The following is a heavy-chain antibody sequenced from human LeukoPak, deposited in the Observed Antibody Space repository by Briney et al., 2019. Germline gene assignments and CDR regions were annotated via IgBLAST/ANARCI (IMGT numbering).Heavy chain of an antibody. D-gene: IGHD2-8*01. CDR3: TRVHLIRDYHYYYMDV. CDR1: GFTFGDYA. V-gene: IGHV3-49*04. CDR2: IRSKAYGGTT. J-gene: IGHJ6*03. Sequence: GGSLRLSCTASGFTFGDYAMSWVRQAPGKGLEWGGFIRSKAYGGTTEYAASVKGRFTISRDDSKSIAYLQMNSLKTEDTAVYYCTRVHLIRDYHYYYMDVWGKGTTVTVSS.